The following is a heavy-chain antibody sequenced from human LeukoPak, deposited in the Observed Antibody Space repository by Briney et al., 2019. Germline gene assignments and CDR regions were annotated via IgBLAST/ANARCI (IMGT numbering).Heavy chain of an antibody. CDR3: ARNLKNYYDSNGYFDY. CDR2: ISSSGDYI. D-gene: IGHD3-22*01. J-gene: IGHJ4*02. V-gene: IGHV3-21*01. CDR1: GFTFSSYN. Sequence: GGSLRLSCVASGFTFSSYNINWVRQAPGKGLEWVSSISSSGDYIYYADSVKGRFTISRDNAKNSLYLQMNSLRAEDTAAYYCARNLKNYYDSNGYFDYWGQGTRSPSPQ.